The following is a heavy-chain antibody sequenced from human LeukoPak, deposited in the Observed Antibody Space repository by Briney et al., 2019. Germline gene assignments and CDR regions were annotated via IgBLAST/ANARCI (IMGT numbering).Heavy chain of an antibody. CDR3: AKGVSGYDYNDAFDI. CDR1: GFTFSSYA. CDR2: ISGSGGST. J-gene: IGHJ3*02. V-gene: IGHV3-23*01. D-gene: IGHD5-12*01. Sequence: PGGSLRLSYAASGFTFSSYAMSWVRQAPGKGLEWVSAISGSGGSTYYADSVKGRFTISRDNSKNTLYLQMNSLRAEDTAVYYCAKGVSGYDYNDAFDIWGQGTMVTVSS.